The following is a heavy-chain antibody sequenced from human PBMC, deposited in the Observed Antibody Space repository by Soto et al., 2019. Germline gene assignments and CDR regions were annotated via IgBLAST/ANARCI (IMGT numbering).Heavy chain of an antibody. J-gene: IGHJ5*02. Sequence: QVQLVQSGAEVKKPGASVKVSCKASGYTFTNYGISWVRQAPGQGLEWMGWISAYNGNRNYAQKLQDRGTMTTDTSTNTAYMELRSLRSDDTAVYFCARTGSGGWFDPWGQGTLVTVSP. D-gene: IGHD2-15*01. V-gene: IGHV1-18*01. CDR1: GYTFTNYG. CDR2: ISAYNGNR. CDR3: ARTGSGGWFDP.